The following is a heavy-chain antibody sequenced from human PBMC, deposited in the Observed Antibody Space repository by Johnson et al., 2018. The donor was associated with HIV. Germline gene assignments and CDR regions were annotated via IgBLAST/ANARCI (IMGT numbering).Heavy chain of an antibody. V-gene: IGHV3-20*01. CDR2: ISCNGGNT. CDR1: GFTFGGCA. Sequence: VQLVESGGGVVRPGGSLRLSCAASGFTFGGCAMRWVRQGPGKGLEWVAGISCNGGNTGYADSVKGRFTIARDNAKNTLYLQMNSLRTEDTAVYDCAKGGYTSGYDSFDIWGQGTMVTVSS. D-gene: IGHD5-12*01. J-gene: IGHJ3*02. CDR3: AKGGYTSGYDSFDI.